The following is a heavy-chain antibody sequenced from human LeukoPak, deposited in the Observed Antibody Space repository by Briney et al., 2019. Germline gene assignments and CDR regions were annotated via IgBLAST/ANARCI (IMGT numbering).Heavy chain of an antibody. CDR3: ARDPRYSSPFDY. CDR1: GGSISSYY. V-gene: IGHV4-38-2*02. D-gene: IGHD5-18*01. J-gene: IGHJ4*02. CDR2: IYHSGST. Sequence: PSETLSLTCTVSGGSISSYYWSWIRQPPGKGLEWIGSIYHSGSTYYNPSLKSRVTISVDTSKNQFSLKLSSVTAADTAVYYCARDPRYSSPFDYWGQGTLVTVSS.